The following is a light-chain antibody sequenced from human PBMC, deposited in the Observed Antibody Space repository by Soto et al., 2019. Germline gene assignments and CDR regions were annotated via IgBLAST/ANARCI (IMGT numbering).Light chain of an antibody. V-gene: IGKV3-20*01. CDR3: QQYGRLPPYT. CDR1: QSVSSSY. J-gene: IGKJ2*01. Sequence: EIVLTLSPGTLSLSPGESATLSCRASQSVSSSYLSWYQQKPGQAPRLLIHGTSDRATGIPDRFSGSGSGTDFTLTITSLEPEDFAVYYCQQYGRLPPYTFGQGTKLEIK. CDR2: GTS.